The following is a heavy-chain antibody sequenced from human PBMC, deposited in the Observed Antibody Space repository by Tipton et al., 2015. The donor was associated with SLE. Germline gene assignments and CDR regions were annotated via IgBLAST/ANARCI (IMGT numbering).Heavy chain of an antibody. CDR1: GDSINNYY. D-gene: IGHD3-16*02. CDR2: IYYTGST. Sequence: GLVKPSETLSLTCIVSGDSINNYYWSWIRQSPGKGLEWIGNIYYTGSTNYNPSLKSRVTMSVVTSKNQFSLNLTSVTAADAAVYYWARHGAIVWDSSNFFAMDVWGQGTTVTVSS. J-gene: IGHJ6*02. V-gene: IGHV4-59*08. CDR3: ARHGAIVWDSSNFFAMDV.